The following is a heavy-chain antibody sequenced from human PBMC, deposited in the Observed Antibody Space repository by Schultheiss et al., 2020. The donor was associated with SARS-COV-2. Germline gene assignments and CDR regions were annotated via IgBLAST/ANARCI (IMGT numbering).Heavy chain of an antibody. CDR3: VRDRSWWTPYNCFDL. CDR1: GFTLSAYA. Sequence: GGSLRLSCAASGFTLSAYAMSWVRQAPGKGLEFVASIRSSGRDIYYADSMQGRFTASRDNANNSLYLQMHSLRAEDTAVYYCVRDRSWWTPYNCFDLWGRGTLVTVSS. D-gene: IGHD2-15*01. J-gene: IGHJ5*02. CDR2: IRSSGRDI. V-gene: IGHV3-21*01.